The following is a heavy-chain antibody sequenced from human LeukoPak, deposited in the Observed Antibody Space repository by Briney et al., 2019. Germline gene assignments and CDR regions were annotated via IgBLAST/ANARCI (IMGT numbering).Heavy chain of an antibody. V-gene: IGHV4-59*08. J-gene: IGHJ4*02. CDR1: GGSISSFY. CDR3: ARVGDTSGYFYYFDY. CDR2: ISYAGGT. Sequence: PSETLSLTCAVSGGSISSFYWSWVRRPPGKGLEWVGYISYAGGTTYNPSLKGRVSMSLDTSNNQFSLRLTSVTAADTALYFCARVGDTSGYFYYFDYWGQGTLVFVSS. D-gene: IGHD3-22*01.